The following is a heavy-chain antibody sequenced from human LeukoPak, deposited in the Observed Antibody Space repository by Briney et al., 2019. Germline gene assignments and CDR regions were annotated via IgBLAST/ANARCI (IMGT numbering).Heavy chain of an antibody. Sequence: PGGSLRHSCAASGFTFRNYWMGWVRQAPGKGLEWVANTKPDGSAEYYADSVRGRFTTSRDNANNFLYLQMNSLRAEDTAVYYCARDGGLNTNFDCWGQGTLVTVSS. V-gene: IGHV3-7*01. CDR2: TKPDGSAE. J-gene: IGHJ4*02. D-gene: IGHD2-15*01. CDR1: GFTFRNYW. CDR3: ARDGGLNTNFDC.